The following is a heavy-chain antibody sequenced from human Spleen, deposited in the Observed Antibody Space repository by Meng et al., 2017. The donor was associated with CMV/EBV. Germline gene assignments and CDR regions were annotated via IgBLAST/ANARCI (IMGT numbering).Heavy chain of an antibody. J-gene: IGHJ6*02. CDR1: GFTFSSYS. D-gene: IGHD3-3*01. CDR2: ISSSSSYI. Sequence: GGSLRLSCAASGFTFSSYSMNWVRQAPGKGLEWVSSISSSSSYIYYADSVKGRFTISRDNAKNSLYLQMNSLRAEDTAVYYCARDAPRFLEWLSPPYYYYGMDVWGQGTTVTVSS. V-gene: IGHV3-21*01. CDR3: ARDAPRFLEWLSPPYYYYGMDV.